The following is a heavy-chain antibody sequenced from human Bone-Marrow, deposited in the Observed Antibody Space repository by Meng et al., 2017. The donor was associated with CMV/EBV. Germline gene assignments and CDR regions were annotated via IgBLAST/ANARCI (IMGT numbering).Heavy chain of an antibody. V-gene: IGHV1-69*06. Sequence: GGTFSSYAISWVRQAPGQGLEWMGGIIPIFGTANYAQKFQGRVTITADKSTSTAYMELSSLRSEDTAVYYCARGHRDSGSYYGWYFDLWGRGTLVTVSS. CDR2: IIPIFGTA. CDR3: ARGHRDSGSYYGWYFDL. CDR1: GGTFSSYA. J-gene: IGHJ2*01. D-gene: IGHD1-26*01.